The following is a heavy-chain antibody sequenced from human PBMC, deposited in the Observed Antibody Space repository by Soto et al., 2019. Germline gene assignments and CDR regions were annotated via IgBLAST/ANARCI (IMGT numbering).Heavy chain of an antibody. CDR1: GYTFTGYY. D-gene: IGHD3-9*01. CDR3: ARFKRTDYDILTGYSDY. Sequence: ASVKVSCKASGYTFTGYYMHWVRQAPGQGLEWMGWINPNSGGTNYAQKFQGRVTMTRDTSISTAYMELSRLRSDDTAVYYCARFKRTDYDILTGYSDYWGQGPLVTV. V-gene: IGHV1-2*02. CDR2: INPNSGGT. J-gene: IGHJ4*02.